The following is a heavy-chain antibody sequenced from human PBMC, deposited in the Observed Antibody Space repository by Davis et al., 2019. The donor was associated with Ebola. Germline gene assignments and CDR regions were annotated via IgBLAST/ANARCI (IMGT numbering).Heavy chain of an antibody. J-gene: IGHJ3*02. V-gene: IGHV3-21*01. CDR2: ISSSSSYI. CDR3: ARFMITFGGVIGIDAFDI. CDR1: GFTFSSYS. D-gene: IGHD3-16*02. Sequence: GESLKISCAASGFTFSSYSMNWVRQAPGKGLEWVSSISSSSSYIYYADSVKGRFTISRDNAKNSLYLQMNSLRAEDTAVYYYARFMITFGGVIGIDAFDIWGQGTMVTVSS.